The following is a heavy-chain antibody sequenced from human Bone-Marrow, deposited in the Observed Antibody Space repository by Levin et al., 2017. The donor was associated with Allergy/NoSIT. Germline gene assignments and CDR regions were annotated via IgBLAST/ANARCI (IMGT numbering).Heavy chain of an antibody. V-gene: IGHV3-30*04. CDR3: ARDFCSSTSCYTSDY. D-gene: IGHD2-2*02. Sequence: GGSLRLSCAASGFTFSSYAMHWVRQAPGKGLEWVAVISYDGSNKYYADSVKGRFTISRDNSKNTLYLQMNSLRAEDTAVYYCARDFCSSTSCYTSDYWGQGTLVTVSS. J-gene: IGHJ4*02. CDR1: GFTFSSYA. CDR2: ISYDGSNK.